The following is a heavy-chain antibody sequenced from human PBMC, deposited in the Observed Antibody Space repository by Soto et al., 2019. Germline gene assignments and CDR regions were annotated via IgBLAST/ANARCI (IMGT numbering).Heavy chain of an antibody. CDR2: INAYNGNT. D-gene: IGHD3-16*01. CDR3: AMVDVYVTPSPQDV. CDR1: GYRFTSNG. J-gene: IGHJ6*02. Sequence: GASVKVSCKACGYRFTSNGIGWVRQAPGQGLEWMGWINAYNGNTNYAQNLQGRVTLTTDTSTSTAYMELRSLRSNDTAVYYCAMVDVYVTPSPQDVWGQGTTVTVSS. V-gene: IGHV1-18*01.